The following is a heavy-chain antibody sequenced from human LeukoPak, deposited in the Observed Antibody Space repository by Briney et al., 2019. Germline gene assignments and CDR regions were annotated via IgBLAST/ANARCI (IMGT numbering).Heavy chain of an antibody. CDR1: GGSISSSSYY. CDR3: ARDRRDGYKDY. Sequence: SETLSLTCTVSGGSISSSSYYWSWIRQPPGKGLEWIGYIYYSGSTYYNPSLKSRVTISVDTSKNQFSLKLSSVTAADTAVYYCARDRRDGYKDYWGQGTLVTVSS. CDR2: IYYSGST. V-gene: IGHV4-30-4*08. J-gene: IGHJ4*02. D-gene: IGHD5-24*01.